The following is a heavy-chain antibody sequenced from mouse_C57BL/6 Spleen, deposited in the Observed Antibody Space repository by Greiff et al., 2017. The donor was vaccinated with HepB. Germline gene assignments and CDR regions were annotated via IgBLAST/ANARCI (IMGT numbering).Heavy chain of an antibody. D-gene: IGHD2-4*01. V-gene: IGHV1-64*01. CDR3: ARSYDYPYYFDY. CDR1: GYTFTSYW. CDR2: IHPNSGST. Sequence: QVQLQQSGAELVKPGASVKLSCKASGYTFTSYWMHWVKQRPGQGLEWIGMIHPNSGSTNYNEKFKSKATLTVDKSSSTAYMQLSSLTSEDSAVYYCARSYDYPYYFDYWGQGTTLTVSS. J-gene: IGHJ2*01.